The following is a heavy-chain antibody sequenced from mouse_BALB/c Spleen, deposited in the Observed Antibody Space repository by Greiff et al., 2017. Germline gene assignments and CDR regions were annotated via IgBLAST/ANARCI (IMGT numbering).Heavy chain of an antibody. CDR2: IWGGGST. CDR3: AKHRGYYRYDGDAMDD. D-gene: IGHD2-14*01. CDR1: GFSLTDYG. Sequence: VQLQQSGPGLVAPSQSLSITCTVSGFSLTDYGVSWIRQPPGKGLEWLGVIWGGGSTYYNSALKSRLSISKDNSKSQVFLKMNSLQTDDTAMYYCAKHRGYYRYDGDAMDDWGQGTSVTVSS. J-gene: IGHJ4*01. V-gene: IGHV2-6-5*01.